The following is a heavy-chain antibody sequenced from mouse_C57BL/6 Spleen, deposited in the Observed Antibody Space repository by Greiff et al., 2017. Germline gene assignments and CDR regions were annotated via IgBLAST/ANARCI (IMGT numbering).Heavy chain of an antibody. CDR1: GYTFTSYW. V-gene: IGHV1-52*01. D-gene: IGHD2-12*01. J-gene: IGHJ2*01. CDR2: IDPSDSET. CDR3: ARSVVTGVDY. Sequence: VQLQQPGAELLRPGSSVKLSCKASGYTFTSYWMHWVKQRPIQGLEWIGNIDPSDSETHYNQKFKDKATLTVDKSSSTAYMQLSSLTSEDSAVYYCARSVVTGVDYWGQGTTLTVSS.